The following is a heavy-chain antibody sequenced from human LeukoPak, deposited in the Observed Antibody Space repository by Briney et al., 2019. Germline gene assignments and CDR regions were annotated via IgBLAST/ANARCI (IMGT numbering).Heavy chain of an antibody. D-gene: IGHD3-22*01. CDR3: ARVGYYYDSSGYYYHGIFPYFDY. Sequence: GGSLRLSCAASGLTFGGYPIHWVRQAPGKGLEWVAVISFDGNNKYYADSVKGRFTISRDNSKNTLYLQMNSLRAEDTAVYYCARVGYYYDSSGYYYHGIFPYFDYWGQGTLVTVSS. CDR2: ISFDGNNK. V-gene: IGHV3-30*14. J-gene: IGHJ4*02. CDR1: GLTFGGYP.